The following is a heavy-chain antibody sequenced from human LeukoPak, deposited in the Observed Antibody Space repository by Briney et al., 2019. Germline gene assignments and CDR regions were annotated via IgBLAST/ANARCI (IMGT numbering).Heavy chain of an antibody. Sequence: SKTLSLTCTVSSGSITSYYWSWIRQPPGKRLEWIGYIYYSGATTYNPSLESRVTISVDTSKNQFSLNLSSVTAADTAVYYCARIQSSTSPFDYWGQGALVTVSS. CDR2: IYYSGAT. D-gene: IGHD2-2*01. CDR1: SGSITSYY. V-gene: IGHV4-59*01. CDR3: ARIQSSTSPFDY. J-gene: IGHJ4*02.